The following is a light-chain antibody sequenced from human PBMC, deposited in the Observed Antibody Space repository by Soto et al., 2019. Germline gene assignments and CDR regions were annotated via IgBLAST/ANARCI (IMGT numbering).Light chain of an antibody. CDR2: DAS. CDR3: QQRSNWPPSIT. J-gene: IGKJ5*01. V-gene: IGKV3-11*01. Sequence: EIVLPQSPATLSLSPGERATLSCMASQSVTTFLAWYQQKPGQAPRLLIYDASDRAPGIPARFSGSGSATDFTLTINNLEPEDFAVYYCQQRSNWPPSITFGQGTRLEI. CDR1: QSVTTF.